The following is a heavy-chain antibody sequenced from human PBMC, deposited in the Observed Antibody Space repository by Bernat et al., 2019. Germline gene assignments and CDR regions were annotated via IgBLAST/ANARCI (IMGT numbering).Heavy chain of an antibody. CDR2: IKQDGSEK. D-gene: IGHD6-13*01. CDR1: GFTFSTYW. V-gene: IGHV3-7*01. J-gene: IGHJ4*02. Sequence: EVQLVESGGGLVQPGGSLRLSCTASGFTFSTYWMTWVRQAPGKGLEWVASIKQDGSEKYYLDSVKSRSTITRDNNKKSMYLEMNSMGGEDTAVYYCATRPRQPEYWGQGTLVTVSS. CDR3: ATRPRQPEY.